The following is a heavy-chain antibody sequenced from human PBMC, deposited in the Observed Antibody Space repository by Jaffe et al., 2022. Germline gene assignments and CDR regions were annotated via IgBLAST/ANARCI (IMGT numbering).Heavy chain of an antibody. CDR3: ARDLKGIVATTDYYYYYMDV. Sequence: QVQLVQSGAEVKKPGASVKVSCKASGYTFTGYYMHWVRQAPGQGLEWMGRINPNSGGTNYAQKFQGRVTMTRDTSISTAYMELSRLRSDDTAVYYCARDLKGIVATTDYYYYYMDVWGKGTTVTVSS. V-gene: IGHV1-2*06. CDR1: GYTFTGYY. CDR2: INPNSGGT. D-gene: IGHD5-12*01. J-gene: IGHJ6*03.